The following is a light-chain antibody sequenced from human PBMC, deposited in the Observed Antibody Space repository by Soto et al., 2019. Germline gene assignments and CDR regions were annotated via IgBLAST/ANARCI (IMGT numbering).Light chain of an antibody. CDR3: QSYDNTLSAGYV. Sequence: QSVLTQPPSVSGAPGQRVTISCTGSSSNIGANYDVHWYQQRPGTAPKLLIFGNSNRPSGVADRFSGSKSCTSASLAITGLQADDEGDYYCQSYDNTLSAGYVFGTGTKVTVL. CDR1: SSNIGANYD. V-gene: IGLV1-40*01. J-gene: IGLJ1*01. CDR2: GNS.